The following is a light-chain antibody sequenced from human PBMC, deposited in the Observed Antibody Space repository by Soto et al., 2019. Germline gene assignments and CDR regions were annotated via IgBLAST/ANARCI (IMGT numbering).Light chain of an antibody. V-gene: IGLV8-61*01. Sequence: QTVVTQEPSFSVSPGGTVTLTCGLSSGSVSTSYYPSWYQQTPGQAPRTLIYITNTRSSGVPDRFSGSILGNKAALTITGAQADDESDYYCVLYMGSGTWVFGGGTKVTVL. CDR2: ITN. CDR3: VLYMGSGTWV. CDR1: SGSVSTSYY. J-gene: IGLJ3*02.